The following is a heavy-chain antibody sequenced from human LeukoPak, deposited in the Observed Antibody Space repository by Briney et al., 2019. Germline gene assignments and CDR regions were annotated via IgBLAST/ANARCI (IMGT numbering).Heavy chain of an antibody. J-gene: IGHJ4*02. V-gene: IGHV3-30*18. CDR3: AKDSEDGDYYDSSGYPDW. Sequence: GGSLRLSCAASGFTFSSYGMHWVRQAPGKGLEWVAVISYDGSNKYYADSVKGRFTISRDNSKNTLYLQMNSLRAEDTAVYYCAKDSEDGDYYDSSGYPDWWGQGTLVTVSS. D-gene: IGHD3-22*01. CDR1: GFTFSSYG. CDR2: ISYDGSNK.